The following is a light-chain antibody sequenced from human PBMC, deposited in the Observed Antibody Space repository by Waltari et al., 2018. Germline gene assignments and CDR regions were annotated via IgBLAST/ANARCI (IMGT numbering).Light chain of an antibody. CDR3: CSYADGNTYL. J-gene: IGLJ1*01. Sequence: QSALTQPRSVSGSPGQSVTISCTGPSSDVGGYMYVSWYQQRPGQAPKLLIYDLTYRPSGVPDRFSGSKSGNTASLTISGLQAEDEADYYCCSYADGNTYLFGTGTFVTVL. V-gene: IGLV2-11*01. CDR1: SSDVGGYMY. CDR2: DLT.